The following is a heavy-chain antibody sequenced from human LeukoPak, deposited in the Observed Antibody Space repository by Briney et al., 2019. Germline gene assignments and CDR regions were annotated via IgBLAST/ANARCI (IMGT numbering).Heavy chain of an antibody. J-gene: IGHJ3*02. CDR3: ARGGGFDAFDI. D-gene: IGHD4-23*01. CDR1: GFTFSSYA. Sequence: GGSLRLSCAASGFTFSSYAMHWVRQAPGKGLEWVAVISYDGSNKYYADSVKGRFTISRDNSKNTLYLQMNSLRAEDTAVYYCARGGGFDAFDIWGQGTMVTVS. V-gene: IGHV3-30*04. CDR2: ISYDGSNK.